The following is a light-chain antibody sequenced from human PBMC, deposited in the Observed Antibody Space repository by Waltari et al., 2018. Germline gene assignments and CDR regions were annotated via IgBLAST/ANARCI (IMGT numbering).Light chain of an antibody. CDR3: QKYNDSPHS. V-gene: IGKV3-20*01. J-gene: IGKJ2*03. CDR2: GVS. CDR1: QSVSRF. Sequence: VILPQSPATLSLSPGERATLSCRASQSVSRFLAWYQQKPGQAPRLLIYGVSSRASGIPDRFSGSGSGTDFTLTISSLEPEDFAMYYCQKYNDSPHSFGQGTKVEIK.